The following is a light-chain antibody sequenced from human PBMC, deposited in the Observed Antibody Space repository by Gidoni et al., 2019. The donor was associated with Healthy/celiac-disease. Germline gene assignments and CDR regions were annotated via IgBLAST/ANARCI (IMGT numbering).Light chain of an antibody. CDR1: SSNIGAGYD. CDR3: QSYDSSRSVLYV. J-gene: IGLJ1*01. CDR2: GNS. Sequence: QSVLTQPPSVSGAPGQRVTISSTGRSSNIGAGYDVHWYQQLPGTAPKLLIYGNSNRPSGVPDRFSGSKSGTSASLAITGLQAEDEADYYCQSYDSSRSVLYVFGTGTKVTVL. V-gene: IGLV1-40*01.